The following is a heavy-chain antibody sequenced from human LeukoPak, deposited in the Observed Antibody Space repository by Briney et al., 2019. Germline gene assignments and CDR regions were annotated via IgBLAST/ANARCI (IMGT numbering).Heavy chain of an antibody. CDR3: ARWSIAARGGFDY. J-gene: IGHJ4*02. V-gene: IGHV1-69*06. Sequence: GASVKVSCKASGGTFSSYAISWVRQAPGQGLEWMGGIIPIFGTANYAQKFQGRVTITADKSTSTAYMELSSLRSEDTAVYYCARWSIAARGGFDYWGQGTLVTVSS. D-gene: IGHD6-6*01. CDR1: GGTFSSYA. CDR2: IIPIFGTA.